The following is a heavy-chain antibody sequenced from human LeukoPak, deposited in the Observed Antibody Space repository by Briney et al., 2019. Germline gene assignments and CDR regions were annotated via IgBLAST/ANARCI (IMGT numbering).Heavy chain of an antibody. Sequence: GGSLRLSCAASGFTVSSNYMSWVRQTPGKGLEWVSVIYGDGTTYYADSVQGRFTISRDNSKNTLYLQMNSLRAEDTAVYYCASFDYDSNAFDIWGQGTMVTVSS. CDR1: GFTVSSNY. D-gene: IGHD3-22*01. CDR3: ASFDYDSNAFDI. J-gene: IGHJ3*02. V-gene: IGHV3-53*01. CDR2: IYGDGTT.